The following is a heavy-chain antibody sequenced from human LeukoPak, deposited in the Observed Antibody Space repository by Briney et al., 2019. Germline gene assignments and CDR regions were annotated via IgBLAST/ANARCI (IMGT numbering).Heavy chain of an antibody. CDR2: ISYDGSNK. CDR1: GFTFSSYG. D-gene: IGHD1-26*01. V-gene: IGHV3-30*18. Sequence: PGGSLRLSCAASGFTFSSYGMHWVRQAPGKGLEWVAVISYDGSNKGYADSVKGRFTLSRDNSKNTLYLHVNSLRAEDTAVYYCAKDLGRWWELLFDYWGQGTLVTVSS. J-gene: IGHJ4*02. CDR3: AKDLGRWWELLFDY.